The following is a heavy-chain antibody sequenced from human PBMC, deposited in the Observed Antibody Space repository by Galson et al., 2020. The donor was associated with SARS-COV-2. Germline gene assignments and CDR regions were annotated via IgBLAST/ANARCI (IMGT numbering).Heavy chain of an antibody. Sequence: GGSLRLSCVASGFTFDDYAMHWVRQAPGKGLEWVSGFSWHTGNIGYAASVRGRFTISRDKAKTTLYLQMDKLRPEDTALYYCATSGKKSSAWAMDVWGQGTTVTVSS. CDR1: GFTFDDYA. V-gene: IGHV3-9*01. J-gene: IGHJ6*02. D-gene: IGHD6-19*01. CDR2: FSWHTGNI. CDR3: ATSGKKSSAWAMDV.